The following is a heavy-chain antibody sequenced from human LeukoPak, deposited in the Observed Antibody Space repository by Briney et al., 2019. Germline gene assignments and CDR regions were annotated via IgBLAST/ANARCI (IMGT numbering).Heavy chain of an antibody. Sequence: TSETLSPTCIVSGGSVSSGSYYWSWIRQPPGKGLEWIGYIYNSVRTNYNPSLKSRVTISVDTSKNQLSLKLSSVTAADTAVYFCVRDLVATIDHYYYGMDVWGQGTTVTVSS. CDR2: IYNSVRT. D-gene: IGHD5-12*01. CDR1: GGSVSSGSYY. J-gene: IGHJ6*02. V-gene: IGHV4-61*01. CDR3: VRDLVATIDHYYYGMDV.